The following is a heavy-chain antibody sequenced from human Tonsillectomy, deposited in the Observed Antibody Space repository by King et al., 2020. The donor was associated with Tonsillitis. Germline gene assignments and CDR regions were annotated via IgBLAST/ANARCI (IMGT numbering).Heavy chain of an antibody. D-gene: IGHD6-19*01. CDR2: INHSGST. Sequence: VQLQQWGAGLLKPSETLSLTCAVYGGSFSGYYWSWIRQPPGKGLEWIGEINHSGSTNYNPSLKSRVTISVDTSKNQFSLNLTSVTAADTAVYYCARLRYTSGWYGGRWFDPWGQGTPVTVSS. CDR3: ARLRYTSGWYGGRWFDP. J-gene: IGHJ5*02. V-gene: IGHV4-34*01. CDR1: GGSFSGYY.